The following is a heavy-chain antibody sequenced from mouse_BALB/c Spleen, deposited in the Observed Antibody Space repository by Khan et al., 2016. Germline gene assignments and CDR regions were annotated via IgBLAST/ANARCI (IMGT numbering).Heavy chain of an antibody. CDR2: ISYDGSN. CDR3: ARAYYRYSECDWDY. J-gene: IGHJ2*01. CDR1: GYSITSGYY. Sequence: VQLKESGPGLVKPSQSLSLTCSVTGYSITSGYYWNWIRQFPGNKLEWMGYISYDGSNNYNPSLKNRISITRDTSKNQFFLQLNSVTTEETATYDYARAYYRYSECDWDYGGQGTTLTV. V-gene: IGHV3-6*02. D-gene: IGHD2-14*01.